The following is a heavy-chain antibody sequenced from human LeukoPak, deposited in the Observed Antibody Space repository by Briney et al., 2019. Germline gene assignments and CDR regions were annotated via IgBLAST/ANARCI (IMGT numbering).Heavy chain of an antibody. J-gene: IGHJ4*02. V-gene: IGHV4-39*07. CDR3: ARDPDGYNGGPDY. D-gene: IGHD5-24*01. CDR1: GGSISSSSYY. Sequence: PSETLSLTCTVSGGSISSSSYYWGWIRQPPGKGLEWIGSIYYSGSTYYNPSLKSRVTISVDTSKNQFSLKLSSVTAADTAVYYCARDPDGYNGGPDYWGQGTLVTVSS. CDR2: IYYSGST.